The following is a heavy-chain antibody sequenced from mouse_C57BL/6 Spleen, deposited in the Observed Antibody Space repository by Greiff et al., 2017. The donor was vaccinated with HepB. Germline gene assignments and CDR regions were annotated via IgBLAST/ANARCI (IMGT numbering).Heavy chain of an antibody. CDR2: IYPGDGDT. CDR1: GYAFSSSW. D-gene: IGHD1-1*01. Sequence: QVQLKESGPELVKPGASVKISCKASGYAFSSSWMNWVKQRPGKGLEWIGRIYPGDGDTNYNGKFKGKATLTADKSSSTAYMQLSSLTSEDSAVYFCARDGSSDWYFDVWGTGTTVTVSS. V-gene: IGHV1-82*01. CDR3: ARDGSSDWYFDV. J-gene: IGHJ1*03.